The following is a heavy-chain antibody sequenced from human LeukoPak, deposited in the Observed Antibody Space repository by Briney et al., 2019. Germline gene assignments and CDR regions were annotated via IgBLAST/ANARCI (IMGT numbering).Heavy chain of an antibody. V-gene: IGHV4-61*01. CDR1: GCSVSSGSYY. CDR3: ARMGKYGDYEWWEDY. Sequence: SETLSLTCTVSGCSVSSGSYYWSWIRQPPGKGLEWIGYIYYSGSTNYNPSLKSRVTISVDTSKNQFSLKLSSVTAADTAVYYCARMGKYGDYEWWEDYWGQGTLVTVSS. D-gene: IGHD4-17*01. CDR2: IYYSGST. J-gene: IGHJ4*02.